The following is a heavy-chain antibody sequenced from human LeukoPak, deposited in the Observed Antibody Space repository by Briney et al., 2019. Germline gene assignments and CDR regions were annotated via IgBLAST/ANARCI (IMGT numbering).Heavy chain of an antibody. J-gene: IGHJ4*02. D-gene: IGHD5-24*01. CDR2: ISSSGSTI. Sequence: GGSLRLSCAVSGFIFSSYSMNWIRQAPGKGLEWVSYISSSGSTIYYADSAKGRFTISRDNAKNSLYLQMNSLRAEDTAVYYCARDGSPEMATANFDYWGQGTLVTVSS. CDR1: GFIFSSYS. CDR3: ARDGSPEMATANFDY. V-gene: IGHV3-48*04.